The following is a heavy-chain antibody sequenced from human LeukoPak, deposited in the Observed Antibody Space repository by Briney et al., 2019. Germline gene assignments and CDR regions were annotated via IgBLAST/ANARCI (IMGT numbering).Heavy chain of an antibody. J-gene: IGHJ4*02. Sequence: SVKVSCKASGGTFSSYAISWVRPAPGQGLEWMGRIIPILGIANYAQKFQGRVTITADKSTSTAYMELSSLRSEDTAVYYCARDRPANYDFLVHFKQYYFDYWGQGTLVTVSS. CDR3: ARDRPANYDFLVHFKQYYFDY. CDR1: GGTFSSYA. V-gene: IGHV1-69*04. CDR2: IIPILGIA. D-gene: IGHD3-3*01.